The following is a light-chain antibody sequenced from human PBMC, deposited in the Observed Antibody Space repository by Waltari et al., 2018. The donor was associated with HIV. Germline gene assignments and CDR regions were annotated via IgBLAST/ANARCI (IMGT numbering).Light chain of an antibody. CDR3: MQSLETSIT. V-gene: IGKV2-28*01. J-gene: IGKJ5*01. CDR1: QSLQHDNGYNY. CDR2: LNS. Sequence: IVLTKSLLSLSVTPGETTSVSCKYSQSLQHDNGYNYLDWYLQRPGHSPRLLITLNSVLASGVPDRFSSSGSGTNFTLQISRVEAEDVGVYYCMQSLETSITFGQGTRLEI.